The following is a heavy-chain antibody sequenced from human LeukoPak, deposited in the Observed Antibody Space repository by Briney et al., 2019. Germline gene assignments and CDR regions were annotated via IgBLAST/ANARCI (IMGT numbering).Heavy chain of an antibody. CDR1: GFTFDTHA. V-gene: IGHV3-23*01. CDR2: INGNGAST. D-gene: IGHD5-18*01. CDR3: AQDQGYSYYYLDY. Sequence: GGFLRLSCAASGFTFDTHAMSWVRQAPGKGLEWVSGINGNGASTYYSDSVKGRFTISRDNSKNTLYLQMSTLRAEDTAVYYCAQDQGYSYYYLDYWGQGTLVTVSS. J-gene: IGHJ4*02.